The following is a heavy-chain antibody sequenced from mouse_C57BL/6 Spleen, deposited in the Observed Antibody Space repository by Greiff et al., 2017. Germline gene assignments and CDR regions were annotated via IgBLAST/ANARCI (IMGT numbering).Heavy chain of an antibody. CDR2: ILPGSGST. D-gene: IGHD1-1*01. CDR3: ARGTTVVVGDYFDY. V-gene: IGHV1-9*01. Sequence: VQLQQSGAELMKPGASVKLSCKATGYSFTGYWIEWVKQRPGHGLVWIGEILPGSGSTNYTEKFKGKATFTADTSSNTAYMQLSSLTTEDSAIYYCARGTTVVVGDYFDYWGQGTTLTVSS. CDR1: GYSFTGYW. J-gene: IGHJ2*01.